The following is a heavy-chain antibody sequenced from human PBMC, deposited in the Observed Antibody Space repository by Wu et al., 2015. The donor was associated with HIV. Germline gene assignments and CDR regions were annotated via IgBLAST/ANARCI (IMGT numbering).Heavy chain of an antibody. CDR2: IYYSGST. Sequence: QVQLRESGPGLVKPSETLSLTCNVSGGSISSHYWSWIRQPPGRGLEWIGYIYYSGSTNYNPSLKNRVTISVDTSKNQFSLELYSVTAADTAVYYCARGDVWSGYYSHFDYWGQGSLVTVSS. V-gene: IGHV4-59*11. CDR1: GGSISSHY. D-gene: IGHD3-3*01. CDR3: ARGDVWSGYYSHFDY. J-gene: IGHJ4*02.